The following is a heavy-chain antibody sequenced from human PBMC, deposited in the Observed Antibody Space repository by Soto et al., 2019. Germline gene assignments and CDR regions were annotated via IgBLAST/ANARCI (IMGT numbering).Heavy chain of an antibody. J-gene: IGHJ4*02. CDR1: GFTFSNYA. CDR2: ISYDGSNK. CDR3: ARGGYSGYALDY. V-gene: IGHV3-30-3*01. Sequence: GSLRLSCAASGFTFSNYAMHWVRQAPGKGLEWVSLISYDGSNKYYADSVKGRFTFSRDNSKNTLYVQMNSLRAEDTAVYYCARGGYSGYALDYWGQGTLVTVSS. D-gene: IGHD5-12*01.